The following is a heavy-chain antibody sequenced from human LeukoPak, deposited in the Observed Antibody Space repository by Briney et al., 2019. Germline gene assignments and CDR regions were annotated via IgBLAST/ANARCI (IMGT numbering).Heavy chain of an antibody. CDR1: GFTFSTYS. D-gene: IGHD3-10*01. V-gene: IGHV3-48*02. J-gene: IGHJ6*02. CDR3: ARYFGDPQGMDV. CDR2: ISGSSDAI. Sequence: GRSLRLSCAASGFTFSTYSMSWVRQAPGKGLEWVSYISGSSDAIYYADSEKGRFTISRDNAKNSLYLQMNSLRDEDTAVYYCARYFGDPQGMDVWGQGTTVTVSS.